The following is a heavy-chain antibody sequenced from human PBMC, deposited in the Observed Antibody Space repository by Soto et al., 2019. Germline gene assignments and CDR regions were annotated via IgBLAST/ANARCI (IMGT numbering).Heavy chain of an antibody. CDR3: ARDISGTSMGMDV. CDR1: EFTFSNHG. CDR2: IWYDGSNK. V-gene: IGHV3-33*01. D-gene: IGHD1-7*01. J-gene: IGHJ6*02. Sequence: QVQLVESGGGVVQPGRSLRLSCAASEFTFSNHGMHWVRQAPGKGLEWVAVIWYDGSNKYYADSVKGRFTISRENSKNTLSPQMNSLRAEDTAVYYCARDISGTSMGMDVWGQGTTVTVSS.